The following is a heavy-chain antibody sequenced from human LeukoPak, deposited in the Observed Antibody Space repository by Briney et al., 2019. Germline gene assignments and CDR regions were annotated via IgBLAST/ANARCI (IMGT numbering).Heavy chain of an antibody. J-gene: IGHJ1*01. Sequence: GGSLRLSCAASGFTFSSYAMSWVRQAPGKGLEWVSAISGGSGSTYYADSVKGRFTISRDNSKNTLYLQMNSLRAEDTAVYYCAKDPGGGGNYAEYFQYWGQGTLVTVSS. V-gene: IGHV3-23*01. CDR1: GFTFSSYA. CDR3: AKDPGGGGNYAEYFQY. D-gene: IGHD4-23*01. CDR2: ISGGSGST.